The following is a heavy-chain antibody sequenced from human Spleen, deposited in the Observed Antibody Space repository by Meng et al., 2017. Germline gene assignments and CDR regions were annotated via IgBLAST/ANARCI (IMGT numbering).Heavy chain of an antibody. CDR3: VGELGLSTA. CDR1: GGSISSGSYY. V-gene: IGHV4-61*02. Sequence: VQSQESGLGMVKPSPTLSLTCTVYGGSISSGSYYWSRIRQPSGKGLEWIGRIYTSGSTNYNPSLKSRVTISVDTSKNQFSLKLSSVTAADTAVYYCVGELGLSTAWGQGTLVTVSS. D-gene: IGHD4/OR15-4a*01. J-gene: IGHJ5*02. CDR2: IYTSGST.